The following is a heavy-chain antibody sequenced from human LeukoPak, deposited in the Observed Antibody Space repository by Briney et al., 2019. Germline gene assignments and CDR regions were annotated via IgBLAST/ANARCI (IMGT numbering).Heavy chain of an antibody. D-gene: IGHD1-26*01. CDR2: IRYDGSSK. V-gene: IGHV3-30*02. J-gene: IGHJ5*02. CDR1: GFTFSSYG. Sequence: GGSLRLSCAASGFTFSSYGMHWVRQAPGKGLEWVAFIRYDGSSKYYADSVKGRFTISRDNSKNTLYLQMNSLRAEDTAVYYCAKDEFRIVGATGWFDPWGQGTLVTVSS. CDR3: AKDEFRIVGATGWFDP.